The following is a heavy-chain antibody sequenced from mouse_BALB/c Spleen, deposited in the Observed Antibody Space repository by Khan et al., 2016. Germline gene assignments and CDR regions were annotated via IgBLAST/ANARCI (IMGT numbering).Heavy chain of an antibody. D-gene: IGHD2-1*01. Sequence: QLQESGPGLVKPSQSLSLTCSVTGYSITSGYYWNWIRQFPGNKLEWMGYISYDGSNNYNPSLKNRISITRDTSKNQFFLKLNSVTTEDTATYYCARDGNYWFAYWGQGTLVTVSA. V-gene: IGHV3-6*02. CDR3: ARDGNYWFAY. CDR1: GYSITSGYY. J-gene: IGHJ3*01. CDR2: ISYDGSN.